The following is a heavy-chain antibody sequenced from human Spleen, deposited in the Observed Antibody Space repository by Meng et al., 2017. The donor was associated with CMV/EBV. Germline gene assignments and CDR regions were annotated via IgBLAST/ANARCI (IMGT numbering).Heavy chain of an antibody. CDR2: ISAYNGNT. CDR3: AREKDYYDSSGYYIPFFDY. D-gene: IGHD3-22*01. J-gene: IGHJ4*02. V-gene: IGHV1-18*01. Sequence: FTRYCSSGVRQAPGQGLEWMGWISAYNGNTNYAQKLQGRVTMTTDTSTSTAYMELRSLRSDDTAVYYCAREKDYYDSSGYYIPFFDYWGQGTLVTVSS. CDR1: FTRYC.